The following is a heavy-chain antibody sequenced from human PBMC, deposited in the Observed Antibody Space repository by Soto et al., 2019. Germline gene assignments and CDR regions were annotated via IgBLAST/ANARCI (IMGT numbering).Heavy chain of an antibody. CDR3: ATPPLGEFPYYFDY. CDR1: GGTFSSYA. Sequence: QVQLVQSGAKVKKPGSSVKVSCKASGGTFSSYAISWVRQAPGQRLEWMGGIIPIFGTANYAQKFQGRVTITADESTSTASMEPSSLRSEDTAVYYCATPPLGEFPYYFDYWGQGTLVTVSS. CDR2: IIPIFGTA. V-gene: IGHV1-69*12. J-gene: IGHJ4*02. D-gene: IGHD3-10*01.